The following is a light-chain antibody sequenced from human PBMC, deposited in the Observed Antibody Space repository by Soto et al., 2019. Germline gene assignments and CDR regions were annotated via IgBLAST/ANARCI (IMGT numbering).Light chain of an antibody. CDR2: AAS. CDR3: QQSSTTPWT. Sequence: IQMTHSPSSLSASLGDIVTITFRASQSISTYLNWYQQKPGKAPKFLVSAASTLYSGVPSRFSGSGSGTDFTLTISSLQPEDFATYYCQQSSTTPWTFGQGTKVDIK. J-gene: IGKJ1*01. V-gene: IGKV1-39*01. CDR1: QSISTY.